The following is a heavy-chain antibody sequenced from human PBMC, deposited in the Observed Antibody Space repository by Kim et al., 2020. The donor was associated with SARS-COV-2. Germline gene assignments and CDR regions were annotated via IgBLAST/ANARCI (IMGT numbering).Heavy chain of an antibody. V-gene: IGHV3-15*01. J-gene: IGHJ4*02. Sequence: GTTDYAEPVKGRFTISRDDSKNTLYLQMNSLKTEDTAVYYCSEVGAFLTDYWGQGTLVTVSS. D-gene: IGHD1-26*01. CDR2: GTT. CDR3: SEVGAFLTDY.